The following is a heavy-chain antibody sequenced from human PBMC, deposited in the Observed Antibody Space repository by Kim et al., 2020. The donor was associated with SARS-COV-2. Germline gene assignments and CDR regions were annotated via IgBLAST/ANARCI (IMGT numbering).Heavy chain of an antibody. D-gene: IGHD5-12*01. CDR1: GGSFSGYY. J-gene: IGHJ6*02. CDR3: ARDPYSGYGGSYYGMDV. V-gene: IGHV4-34*01. Sequence: SETLSLTCAVYGGSFSGYYWSWIRQPPGKGLGWIGEINHSGSTNYNPSLKSRVTISVDTSKNQFSLKLSSVTAADTAVYYCARDPYSGYGGSYYGMDVWGQGTTVTVSS. CDR2: INHSGST.